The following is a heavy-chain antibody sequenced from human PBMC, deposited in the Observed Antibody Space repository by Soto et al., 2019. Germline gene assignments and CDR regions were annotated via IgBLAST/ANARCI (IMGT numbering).Heavy chain of an antibody. J-gene: IGHJ4*02. V-gene: IGHV5-10-1*01. Sequence: XESLKISWKGSGYSFTSYWISWVLQMPGKGLEWMGRIDPSDSYTNYSPSFQGHVTISADKSISTAYLQWSSLKASDTAMYYCESYYGDYPYYFDYWGQGTLVTVSS. CDR3: ESYYGDYPYYFDY. D-gene: IGHD4-17*01. CDR2: IDPSDSYT. CDR1: GYSFTSYW.